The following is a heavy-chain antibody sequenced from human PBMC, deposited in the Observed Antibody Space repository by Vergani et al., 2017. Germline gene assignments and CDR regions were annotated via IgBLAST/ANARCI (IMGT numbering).Heavy chain of an antibody. V-gene: IGHV3-7*01. J-gene: IGHJ4*02. CDR2: IKQDGSEK. CDR3: ARDRAASMIVVFTAEFDY. Sequence: EVQLVESGGGLVQPGGSLRLSCAASGFTFSSYWMSWVRQAPGKGLEWVANIKQDGSEKYYVDSVKGRFTISRDNAKNSLYLQMNSLRAEDTAVYYCARDRAASMIVVFTAEFDYWGQGTLVTVSS. CDR1: GFTFSSYW. D-gene: IGHD3-22*01.